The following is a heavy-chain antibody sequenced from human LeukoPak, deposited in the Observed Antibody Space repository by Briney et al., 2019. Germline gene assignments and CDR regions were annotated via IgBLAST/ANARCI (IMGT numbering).Heavy chain of an antibody. CDR2: ISAYNGNT. J-gene: IGHJ6*02. CDR3: ARDVPYYYGSGSYFYGMDV. D-gene: IGHD3-10*01. V-gene: IGHV1-18*01. CDR1: GYTFTSYG. Sequence: ASVKVSCKASGYTFTSYGISWVRQAPGQGLEWMGWISAYNGNTNYAQKLQGRVTMTTDTSTSTAYMELRSLRSDDTAVYYCARDVPYYYGSGSYFYGMDVWGQGTTVTVPS.